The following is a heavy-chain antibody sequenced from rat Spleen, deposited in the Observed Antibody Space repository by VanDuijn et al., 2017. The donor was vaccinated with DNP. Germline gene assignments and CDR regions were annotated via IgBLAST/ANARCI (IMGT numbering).Heavy chain of an antibody. D-gene: IGHD1-10*01. CDR3: VSQLFDY. CDR1: GFTFSNYY. CDR2: ISTAGGST. Sequence: EVQLVESGGGLVQPGRSLKLSCAASGFTFSNYYMAWVRQAPTKGLEWVAYISTAGGSTYYRDSVKGRFTISRDNAKSTLYLQMDSLRSEDTATYYCVSQLFDYWGQGVMVTVSS. V-gene: IGHV5-27*01. J-gene: IGHJ2*01.